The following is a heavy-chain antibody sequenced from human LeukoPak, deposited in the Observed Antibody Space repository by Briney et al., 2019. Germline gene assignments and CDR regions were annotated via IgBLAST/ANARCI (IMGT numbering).Heavy chain of an antibody. CDR2: IYYSGST. J-gene: IGHJ4*02. CDR1: GGSISSYY. V-gene: IGHV4-59*12. CDR3: ARGLRRIAAAGS. Sequence: SETLSLTCTVSGGSISSYYWSWIRQPRGKGLEWIGYIYYSGSTNYNPSLKSRVTISVDTSKNQFSLKLSSVTAADTAVYYCARGLRRIAAAGSWGQGTLVTVSS. D-gene: IGHD6-13*01.